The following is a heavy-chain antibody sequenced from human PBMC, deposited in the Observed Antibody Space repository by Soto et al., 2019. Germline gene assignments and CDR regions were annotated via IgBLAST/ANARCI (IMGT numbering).Heavy chain of an antibody. Sequence: DSVKIYCKASGYTFTSYGISWVRQAPGQGLEWMGWISAYNGNTNYSQKFQGRVTITRDTSASTAYMELSSLRSEDTAVYYCARDPGYSYGYNWGQGTLVTVSS. V-gene: IGHV1-18*01. CDR2: ISAYNGNT. D-gene: IGHD5-18*01. CDR3: ARDPGYSYGYN. CDR1: GYTFTSYG. J-gene: IGHJ4*02.